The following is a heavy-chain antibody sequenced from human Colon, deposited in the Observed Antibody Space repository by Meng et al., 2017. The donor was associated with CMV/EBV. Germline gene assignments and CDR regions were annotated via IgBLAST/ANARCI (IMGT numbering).Heavy chain of an antibody. V-gene: IGHV3-66*02. CDR1: GFAVSTYY. CDR2: IYREGTT. Sequence: GESLEISCAASGFAVSTYYMSWVRQIPGKGLEWVSIIYREGTTYYADSVKGRFTISRDNSKNTLFLQMNSPRTEDTAVYHCAADRLSPNHNKFWGQGTLVTVSS. D-gene: IGHD1-14*01. J-gene: IGHJ4*02. CDR3: AADRLSPNHNKF.